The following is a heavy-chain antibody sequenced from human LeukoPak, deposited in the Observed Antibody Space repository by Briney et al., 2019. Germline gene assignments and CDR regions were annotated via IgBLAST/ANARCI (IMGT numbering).Heavy chain of an antibody. CDR2: ISYDGSNK. CDR1: GFTFSSYG. CDR3: AKGELQRY. D-gene: IGHD1-26*01. Sequence: QSGGSLRLSCAASGFTFSSYGMHWARQAPGKGLEWVAVISYDGSNKYYADSVKGRFTISRDNSKNTLYLQMNSLRAEDTAVYYCAKGELQRYWGQGTLVTVSS. J-gene: IGHJ4*02. V-gene: IGHV3-30*18.